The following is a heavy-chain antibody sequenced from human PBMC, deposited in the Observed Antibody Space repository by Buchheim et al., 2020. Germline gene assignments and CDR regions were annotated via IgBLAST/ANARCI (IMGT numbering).Heavy chain of an antibody. D-gene: IGHD1-26*01. CDR3: AKAFGVLVGVHNYYGIDV. V-gene: IGHV3-30*18. CDR1: GFTLSSYG. Sequence: QVQLVESGGGVVQPGRSLRLSCAASGFTLSSYGMHWVRQAPGKGLEWVAVISYDGSNKYYADSVKGRFTISRDNSKNTLYLQMTSLRADDTAVYYCAKAFGVLVGVHNYYGIDVWGQGT. J-gene: IGHJ6*02. CDR2: ISYDGSNK.